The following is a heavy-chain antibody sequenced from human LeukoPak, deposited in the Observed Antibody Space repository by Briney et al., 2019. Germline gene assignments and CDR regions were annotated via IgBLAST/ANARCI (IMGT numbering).Heavy chain of an antibody. J-gene: IGHJ4*02. CDR3: ASQYSSSNYFDY. CDR2: IYHSGST. Sequence: KPSETLSLTCAVYGGSFSGYYWSWIRQPPGKGLEWIGSIYHSGSTYYNPSLKSRVTISVDTSKNQFSLKLSSVTAADTAVYYCASQYSSSNYFDYWGQGTLVTVSS. CDR1: GGSFSGYY. D-gene: IGHD6-13*01. V-gene: IGHV4-34*01.